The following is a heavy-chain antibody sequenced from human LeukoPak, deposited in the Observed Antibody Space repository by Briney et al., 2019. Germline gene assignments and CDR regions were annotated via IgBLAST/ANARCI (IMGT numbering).Heavy chain of an antibody. CDR3: ARSPGDGGTFYYGMDV. D-gene: IGHD3-16*01. Sequence: PSETLSLTCTVSGGSISSSSYYWGWIRQPPGKGLEWIGSIYYSGSTYYNPSLKSRVTISVDTSRYQFSLKLSSVTAADTAVYYCARSPGDGGTFYYGMDVWGQGTTVTVSS. CDR1: GGSISSSSYY. J-gene: IGHJ6*02. V-gene: IGHV4-39*01. CDR2: IYYSGST.